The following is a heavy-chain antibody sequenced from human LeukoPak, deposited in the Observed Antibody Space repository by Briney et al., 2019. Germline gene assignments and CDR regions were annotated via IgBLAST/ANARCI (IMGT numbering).Heavy chain of an antibody. CDR3: ARVFGSGYDFRGAFDI. V-gene: IGHV4-61*01. CDR2: IYYTGSS. CDR1: GGSISSSSYY. J-gene: IGHJ3*02. Sequence: SETLSLTCSVSGGSISSSSYYWTWVRQPPGKGLEWIAYIYYTGSSNYNPSLKSRVTISVDTSKDQFSLKLISATAADTAVYYCARVFGSGYDFRGAFDIWGQGTMVTVSS. D-gene: IGHD5-12*01.